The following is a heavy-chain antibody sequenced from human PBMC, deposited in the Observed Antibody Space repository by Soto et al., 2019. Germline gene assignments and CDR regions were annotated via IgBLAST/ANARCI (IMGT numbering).Heavy chain of an antibody. Sequence: PLETLSHTCTVSGGSISSGGYYWSWIRKHPGKGLEWIGYIYYSGSTYYNPSLKSRVTISVDTSKNQFSLKLSSVTAADTAVYYCAREQVRFPAARQGKLYYYYGMDVWGQGTTVTVSS. CDR1: GGSISSGGYY. D-gene: IGHD2-2*01. J-gene: IGHJ6*02. CDR3: AREQVRFPAARQGKLYYYYGMDV. V-gene: IGHV4-31*03. CDR2: IYYSGST.